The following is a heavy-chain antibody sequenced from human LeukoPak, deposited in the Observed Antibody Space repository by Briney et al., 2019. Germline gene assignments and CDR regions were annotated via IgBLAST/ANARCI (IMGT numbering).Heavy chain of an antibody. CDR3: ARAGYSSTWYSRYFDP. V-gene: IGHV3-53*01. J-gene: IGHJ5*02. D-gene: IGHD6-13*01. Sequence: GGSLRLSCAASGFNVSSNYMTWVRQAPGKALEWVSVMFAGGSPYFADSVKGRFTLSRENAKNSLYLQVNSLRAGDTAVYYCARAGYSSTWYSRYFDPWGQGTLVTVSS. CDR1: GFNVSSNY. CDR2: MFAGGSP.